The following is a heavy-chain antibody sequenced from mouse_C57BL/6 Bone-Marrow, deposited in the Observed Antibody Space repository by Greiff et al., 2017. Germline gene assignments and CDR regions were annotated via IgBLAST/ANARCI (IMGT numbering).Heavy chain of an antibody. CDR1: GYTFTDYE. D-gene: IGHD1-1*01. CDR3: TRFIYYCGESFAY. Sequence: QVQLKQSGAELVRPGASVTLSCKASGYTFTDYEMHWVKQTPVHGLEWIGAIDPETGGTAYNQKFKGKDILTADKSSSTAYMELRRLTSEDSAVYYCTRFIYYCGESFAYWGQGTLVTVSA. V-gene: IGHV1-15*01. CDR2: IDPETGGT. J-gene: IGHJ3*01.